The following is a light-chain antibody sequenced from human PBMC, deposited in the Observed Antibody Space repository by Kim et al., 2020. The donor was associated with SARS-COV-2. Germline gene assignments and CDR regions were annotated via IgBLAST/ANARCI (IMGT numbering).Light chain of an antibody. CDR3: QQYGSSLYS. CDR1: QSVSSSY. J-gene: IGKJ2*03. CDR2: GAS. V-gene: IGKV3-20*01. Sequence: EIVLTQSPGTLSLSPGERATLSCRASQSVSSSYLARYQQKPGQAPRLLIYGASSRATGIPDRFSGSGSGTDFTLTISRLEPEDFAVYYCQQYGSSLYSFGQGTKLEI.